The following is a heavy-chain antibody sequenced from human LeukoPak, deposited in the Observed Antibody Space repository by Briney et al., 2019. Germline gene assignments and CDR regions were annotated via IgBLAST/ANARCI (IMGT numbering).Heavy chain of an antibody. V-gene: IGHV3-7*01. J-gene: IGHJ4*02. D-gene: IGHD6-13*01. Sequence: GGSLRLSCAASGFSFTNSWMTWVRQAPGKGLEWVANIKQDGSDKYYVESVKGRFTVSRDNAKNSLFLQMNNLRVDDMAVYYCGRGGYTSSWYWVDWGQGTQVTVSS. CDR3: GRGGYTSSWYWVD. CDR2: IKQDGSDK. CDR1: GFSFTNSW.